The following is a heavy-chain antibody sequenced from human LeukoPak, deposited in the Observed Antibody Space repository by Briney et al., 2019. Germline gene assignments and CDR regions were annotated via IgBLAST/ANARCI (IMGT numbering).Heavy chain of an antibody. CDR3: AKDVGGCGTTSCYWRGALDI. Sequence: PGGSLRLSCAASGFTFNSYGIYWVRQAPGKGLEWVAFISSDGSKEYYADSVKGRFTISRDNSKNALYLQMNSLRVEDTAVFYCAKDVGGCGTTSCYWRGALDIWGQGTMVTVSS. CDR1: GFTFNSYG. J-gene: IGHJ3*02. D-gene: IGHD2-2*01. V-gene: IGHV3-30*18. CDR2: ISSDGSKE.